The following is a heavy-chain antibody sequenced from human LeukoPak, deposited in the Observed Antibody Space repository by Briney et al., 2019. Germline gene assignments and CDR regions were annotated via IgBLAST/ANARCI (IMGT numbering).Heavy chain of an antibody. CDR2: INHSGSN. CDR3: ARGQKTMVRGIPYYFDY. V-gene: IGHV4-34*01. CDR1: GGSFSGYY. D-gene: IGHD3-10*01. Sequence: SETLSLTCAVYGGSFSGYYGSWLRQPPGKGLEWIGEINHSGSNNYNPSLKSRVTISVDTSKNQFSLKLSSVTAADTAVYYCARGQKTMVRGIPYYFDYWGQGTLVTVSS. J-gene: IGHJ4*02.